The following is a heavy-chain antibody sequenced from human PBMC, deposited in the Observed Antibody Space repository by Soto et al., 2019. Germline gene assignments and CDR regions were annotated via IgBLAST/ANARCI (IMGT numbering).Heavy chain of an antibody. V-gene: IGHV6-1*01. Sequence: SHTLSLTCAISGDSVSSNSAAWNLIRQSPSRGLEWLGRTYYRSKWYNDYAVSVKSRITINPDTSKNQFSLQLNSVTPEDTAVYYCARDPELELEGNWFDPWGQGTLVTVSS. CDR1: GDSVSSNSAA. J-gene: IGHJ5*02. CDR2: TYYRSKWYN. D-gene: IGHD1-7*01. CDR3: ARDPELELEGNWFDP.